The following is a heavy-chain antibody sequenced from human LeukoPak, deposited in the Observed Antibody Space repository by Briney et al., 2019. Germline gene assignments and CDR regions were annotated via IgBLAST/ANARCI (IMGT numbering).Heavy chain of an antibody. V-gene: IGHV3-33*01. J-gene: IGHJ4*02. CDR3: TRYNIDY. D-gene: IGHD1-14*01. Sequence: GGSLRLSCAGSGFIFGGYGMHWFRQTPGKGLEWVAVIAYDGSRAFYADSVKGRFTISRDNSKNTMSVQMDDLRAEDTAVYYCTRYNIDYWGQGTLVTVSS. CDR1: GFIFGGYG. CDR2: IAYDGSRA.